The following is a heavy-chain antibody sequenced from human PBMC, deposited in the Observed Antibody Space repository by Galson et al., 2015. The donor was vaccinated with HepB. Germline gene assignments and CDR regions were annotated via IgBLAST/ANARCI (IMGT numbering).Heavy chain of an antibody. CDR1: GYTFISYY. V-gene: IGHV1-46*03. CDR3: ARERGSSGCDY. Sequence: SVKVSCKASGYTFISYYIHWVRQAPGQGLEWMGILNPTGGTTTYAQKFQGRVTMTRDTSTSTVYMELSSLRSEDTAVYYCARERGSSGCDYWGQGTLVTVSS. CDR2: LNPTGGTT. J-gene: IGHJ4*02. D-gene: IGHD6-19*01.